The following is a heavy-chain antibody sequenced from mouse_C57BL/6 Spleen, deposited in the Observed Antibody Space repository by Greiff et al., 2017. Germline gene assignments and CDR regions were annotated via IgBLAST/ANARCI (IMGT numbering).Heavy chain of an antibody. CDR1: GFTFSDYY. Sequence: EVKLMESGGGLVQPGGSLKLSCAASGFTFSDYYMYWVRQTPEKRLEWVAYISNGGGSTYYPDTVKGRFTISRDNAKNTLYLQMSRLKSEDTAMYYCARLNYSNPDWYFDVWGTGTTVTVSS. CDR2: ISNGGGST. CDR3: ARLNYSNPDWYFDV. J-gene: IGHJ1*03. V-gene: IGHV5-12*01. D-gene: IGHD2-5*01.